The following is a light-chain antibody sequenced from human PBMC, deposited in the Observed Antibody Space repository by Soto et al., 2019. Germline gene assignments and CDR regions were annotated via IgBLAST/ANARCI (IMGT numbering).Light chain of an antibody. V-gene: IGLV2-14*01. Sequence: QSALTQPASVSGSPGQSITISCTGTSSDVGSYNYVSWYQQHPGKAPKLMIYDVSNRPSGVSNRFSGSKSGNTASLTISGLQAEYEADYYCSSYTSSSTLVFGTGTKLTVL. CDR2: DVS. CDR3: SSYTSSSTLV. CDR1: SSDVGSYNY. J-gene: IGLJ1*01.